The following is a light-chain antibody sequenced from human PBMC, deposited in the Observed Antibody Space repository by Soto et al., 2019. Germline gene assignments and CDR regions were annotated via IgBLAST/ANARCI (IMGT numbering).Light chain of an antibody. CDR3: QHYSTYSAT. J-gene: IGKJ1*01. V-gene: IGKV1-5*03. CDR2: ETS. CDR1: QSVLRW. Sequence: DIQMTQSPSTLSASVGARVTITCRASQSVLRWLAWYQQKPGKAPNLLIFETSRLRSGVPSRFSGSGSETEFTLTIRSLQPNDFATYYCQHYSTYSATFGQGTKVEI.